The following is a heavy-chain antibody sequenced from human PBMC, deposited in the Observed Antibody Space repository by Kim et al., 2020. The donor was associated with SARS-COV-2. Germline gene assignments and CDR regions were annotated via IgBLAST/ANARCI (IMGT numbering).Heavy chain of an antibody. CDR3: AHNIWSSHNFDY. Sequence: SGPTLVNPTQTLTLTCTFSGFSLRTSGVGVGWIRQPPGKALEWLALIYWDADERYSPSLRSRLTITKDTSKNQVVLTMTNMDPVDTATYYCAHNIWSSHNFDYWGQGTLVTVSS. J-gene: IGHJ4*02. CDR1: GFSLRTSGVG. V-gene: IGHV2-5*02. D-gene: IGHD3-3*01. CDR2: IYWDADE.